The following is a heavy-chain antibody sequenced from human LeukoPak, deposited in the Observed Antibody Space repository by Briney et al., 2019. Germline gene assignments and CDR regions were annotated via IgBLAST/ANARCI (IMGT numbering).Heavy chain of an antibody. J-gene: IGHJ5*02. CDR2: INPNSGGT. D-gene: IGHD6-19*01. Sequence: ASVKVSCKASGYTFTGYYMHWVRQAPGQGLEWMGWINPNSGGTNYAQKFQGRVTMTRDTSISTAYMELSRLRSDDTAVYYCARESSGWFVNWFDPWGQGTRVTVSS. CDR1: GYTFTGYY. V-gene: IGHV1-2*02. CDR3: ARESSGWFVNWFDP.